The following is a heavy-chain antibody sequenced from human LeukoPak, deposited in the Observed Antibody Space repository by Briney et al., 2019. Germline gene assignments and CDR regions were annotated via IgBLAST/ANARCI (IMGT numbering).Heavy chain of an antibody. D-gene: IGHD3/OR15-3a*01. CDR1: GFTFSDYY. Sequence: KPGRSLRLSCAASGFTFSDYYISWIRQAPGKGLEWVSYISSSGSTIYYADSVKGRFTISRDNAKNSLYLQMNSLRAEDTAVYYCARRSTDGFGPYYMDVWGKGTTVTVSS. CDR2: ISSSGSTI. CDR3: ARRSTDGFGPYYMDV. V-gene: IGHV3-11*01. J-gene: IGHJ6*03.